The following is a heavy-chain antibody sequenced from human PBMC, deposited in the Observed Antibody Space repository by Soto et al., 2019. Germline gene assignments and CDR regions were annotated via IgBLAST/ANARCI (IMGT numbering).Heavy chain of an antibody. CDR1: GGTFSSYA. D-gene: IGHD6-13*01. V-gene: IGHV1-69*01. CDR3: ARSEQQLDPYYYYYGMDV. Sequence: QVQLVQSGAEVKKPGSSVKVSCKASGGTFSSYAIIWVRQAPGQGLEWMGGIIPIFGTANYAQKFQGRVTITADESTSTAYMELSSLRSEDTAVYYCARSEQQLDPYYYYYGMDVWGQGTTVTVSS. J-gene: IGHJ6*02. CDR2: IIPIFGTA.